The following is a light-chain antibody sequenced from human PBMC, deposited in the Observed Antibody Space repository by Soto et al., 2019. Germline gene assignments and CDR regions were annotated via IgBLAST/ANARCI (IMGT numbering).Light chain of an antibody. CDR3: QQYNSYS. CDR2: HAS. V-gene: IGKV1-5*01. J-gene: IGKJ1*01. Sequence: DIQMTQSPSTLPASVGERVTITCRASQSISNWLAWYQQKPWTAPKVLIYHASNLQSGVPSRFSGSGSGTEFTLTISSLQPDDFATYYCQQYNSYSFGQGTKVDIK. CDR1: QSISNW.